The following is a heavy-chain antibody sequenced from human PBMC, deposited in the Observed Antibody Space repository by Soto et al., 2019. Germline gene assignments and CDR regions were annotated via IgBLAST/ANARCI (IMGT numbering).Heavy chain of an antibody. V-gene: IGHV3-48*03. CDR2: ISNSGNTI. J-gene: IGHJ6*02. Sequence: EVQLVESGGGLVQPGGSLRLSCVASGFVFKNYEMNWVRQAPGKGLEWISYISNSGNTIYVADSMRGRFTISRDNAKNSLFLQMNSLRADDTDVYYCARDIDNRDYYYGLDVWGQGTTVTVSS. D-gene: IGHD1-20*01. CDR3: ARDIDNRDYYYGLDV. CDR1: GFVFKNYE.